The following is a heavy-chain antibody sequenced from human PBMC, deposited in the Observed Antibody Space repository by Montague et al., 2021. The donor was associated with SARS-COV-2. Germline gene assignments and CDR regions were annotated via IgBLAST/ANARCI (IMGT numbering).Heavy chain of an antibody. V-gene: IGHV4-38-2*02. CDR2: IHHSGTT. CDR1: HLSNARDDF. J-gene: IGHJ5*02. D-gene: IGHD3-10*01. Sequence: SETLSLTCTVSHLSNARDDFWVWIRQSPGRGLQWIATIHHSGTTXXNPSPMCRVTISVDTSRNQFSLSLRSVTDADTAVYYCARYFSSSGHNWFDPWGQGTQVTVSA. CDR3: ARYFSSSGHNWFDP.